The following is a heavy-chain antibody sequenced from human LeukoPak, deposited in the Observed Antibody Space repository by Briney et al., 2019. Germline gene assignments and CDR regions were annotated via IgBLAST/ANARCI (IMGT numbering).Heavy chain of an antibody. J-gene: IGHJ4*02. D-gene: IGHD3-22*01. CDR2: ISAYNSNT. V-gene: IGHV1-18*01. CDR1: GYTFTSYG. CDR3: ARAPFMRRDSSGTDTNFDY. Sequence: ASVKVSCKASGYTFTSYGISWVRQAPGQGLEWMGWISAYNSNTNYAQKLQGRVTMTTDTSTSTAYMELRSLRSDDTAVYYCARAPFMRRDSSGTDTNFDYWGQGTLVTVSS.